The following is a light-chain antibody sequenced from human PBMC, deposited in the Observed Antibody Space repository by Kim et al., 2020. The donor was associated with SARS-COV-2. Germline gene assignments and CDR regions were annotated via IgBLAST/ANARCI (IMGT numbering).Light chain of an antibody. CDR1: SGHSNYF. V-gene: IGLV4-60*03. J-gene: IGLJ3*02. CDR2: VEGSGSY. CDR3: ETWDSNIQV. Sequence: QLVLTQSSSASASLGSSVKLTCTLSSGHSNYFIAWHQQQPGKAPRFLMKVEGSGSYNKGGGVPDRFSGSRSGADRYLIISNLHSEDEADYYCETWDSNIQVFGGGSQLTVL.